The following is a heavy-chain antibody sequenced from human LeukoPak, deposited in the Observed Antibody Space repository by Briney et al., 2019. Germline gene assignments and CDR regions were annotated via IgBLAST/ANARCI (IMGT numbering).Heavy chain of an antibody. CDR3: AKDQGYCSSTSCQYYYYGMDV. Sequence: PGGSLRLSCAGSGFTFSSYGMHRVRHAPGKGLEGVAVISYDGSNKYYADSVKGRFTISRDNSKNTLYLQMNSLRAEDTAVYYCAKDQGYCSSTSCQYYYYGMDVWGQGTTVTVSS. CDR2: ISYDGSNK. CDR1: GFTFSSYG. V-gene: IGHV3-30*18. D-gene: IGHD2-2*01. J-gene: IGHJ6*02.